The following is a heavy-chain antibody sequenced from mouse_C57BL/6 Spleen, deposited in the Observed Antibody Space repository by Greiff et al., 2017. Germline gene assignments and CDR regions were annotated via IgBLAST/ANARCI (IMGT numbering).Heavy chain of an antibody. CDR1: GFTFSSYA. V-gene: IGHV5-4*01. CDR2: ISDGGSYT. D-gene: IGHD1-1*01. J-gene: IGHJ1*03. CDR3: ARGHYGSSYWYFDV. Sequence: EVHLVESGGGLVKPGGSLKLSCAASGFTFSSYAMSWVRQTPEKRLEWVATISDGGSYTYYPDNVKGRFTISRDNAKNNRYLQMSHLKSEDTAMYYCARGHYGSSYWYFDVWGTGTTVTVSS.